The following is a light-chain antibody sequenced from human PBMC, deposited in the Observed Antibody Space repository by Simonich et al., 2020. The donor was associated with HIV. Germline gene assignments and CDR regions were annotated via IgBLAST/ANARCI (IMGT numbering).Light chain of an antibody. Sequence: DIVMTQSPDSLAVSLGERATINCKSSQSVLYSSNKKNSLTWYQQKPGQPPKLLIYWASTRESGVPDRLRGSGSGTDFTLTISSLQAEDVAVYYCQQYYSTPRTFGQGTKVE. CDR2: WAS. J-gene: IGKJ1*01. V-gene: IGKV4-1*01. CDR3: QQYYSTPRT. CDR1: QSVLYSSNKKNS.